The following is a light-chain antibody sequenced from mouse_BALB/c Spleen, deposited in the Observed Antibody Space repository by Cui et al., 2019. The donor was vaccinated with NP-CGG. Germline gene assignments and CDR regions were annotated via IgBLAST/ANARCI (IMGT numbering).Light chain of an antibody. V-gene: IGLV1*01. Sequence: QAVVTQESDPTTSPGETVTLTCRSSTGAVTTSNYANWVQEKPDHLFTGLIGGTNNRAPGVPARFSGSLIGDKAALTITGAQTEDEAIYFCALWYSNHWVFGGGTKLTVL. CDR1: TGAVTTSNY. J-gene: IGLJ1*01. CDR2: GTN. CDR3: ALWYSNHWV.